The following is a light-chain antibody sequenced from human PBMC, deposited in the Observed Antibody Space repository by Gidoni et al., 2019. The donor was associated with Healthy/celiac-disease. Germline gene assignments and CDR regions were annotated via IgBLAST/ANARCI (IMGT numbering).Light chain of an antibody. CDR1: QSISSR. Sequence: DIQMTQSPSTLSASVGDRVTITCRASQSISSRLAWYQQKPGKAPKLLIYNASSLESGVPSRFSGSGSGTEFTLTISSRQPDDFATYYCQQYNSYSLTFGGGTKVEIK. CDR2: NAS. J-gene: IGKJ4*01. V-gene: IGKV1-5*03. CDR3: QQYNSYSLT.